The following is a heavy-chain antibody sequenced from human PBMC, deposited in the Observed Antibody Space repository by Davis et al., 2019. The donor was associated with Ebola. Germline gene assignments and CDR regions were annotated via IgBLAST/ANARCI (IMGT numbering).Heavy chain of an antibody. Sequence: AASVKVSCKASGYTFTGYYMHWVRQAPGPGLEWMGWLNPNSGGPNYAQKFQGWVTMTRDTSISTAYMELSRLRSDNTAVYYCARDEPIVATIIGYYFDYWGQGTLVTVSS. CDR1: GYTFTGYY. J-gene: IGHJ4*02. CDR3: ARDEPIVATIIGYYFDY. V-gene: IGHV1-2*04. D-gene: IGHD5-12*01. CDR2: LNPNSGGP.